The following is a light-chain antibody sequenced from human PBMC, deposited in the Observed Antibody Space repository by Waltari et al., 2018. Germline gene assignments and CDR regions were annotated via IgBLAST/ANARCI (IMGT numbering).Light chain of an antibody. CDR3: HHYGSSPFT. Sequence: EIVLTQSPGTLSLSPGEKVTLSCRASQSVGLNYLAWYQQKPGQAPRLLIYGASSRATGIPDRFSGSWSGTDFTLSISGVEPEDFAVYYCHHYGSSPFTFGQGTKLEI. CDR2: GAS. CDR1: QSVGLNY. V-gene: IGKV3-20*01. J-gene: IGKJ2*01.